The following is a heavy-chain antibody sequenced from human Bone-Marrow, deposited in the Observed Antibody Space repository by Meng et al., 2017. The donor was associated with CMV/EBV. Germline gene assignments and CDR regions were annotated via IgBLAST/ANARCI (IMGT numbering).Heavy chain of an antibody. J-gene: IGHJ6*01. Sequence: SETLSLTCTVSGGSISSYYWSWIRQPPGKGLEWIGYIYYSGSTNYNPSLKSRVTISVDTSKNQFSLKLSSVTAADTAVYYCASAKSQQLVYYYGMDVWGQGTTVTVSS. CDR3: ASAKSQQLVYYYGMDV. V-gene: IGHV4-59*01. CDR1: GGSISSYY. D-gene: IGHD6-13*01. CDR2: IYYSGST.